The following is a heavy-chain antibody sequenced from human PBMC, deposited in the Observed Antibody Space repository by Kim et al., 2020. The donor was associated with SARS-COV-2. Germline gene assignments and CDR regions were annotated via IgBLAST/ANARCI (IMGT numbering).Heavy chain of an antibody. D-gene: IGHD3-9*01. CDR2: ISYDGSNK. V-gene: IGHV3-30*18. CDR3: AKDPFTNYDILTGYPIGQYFDY. CDR1: GFTFSSYG. Sequence: GGSLRLSCAASGFTFSSYGMHWVRQAPGKGLEWVAVISYDGSNKYYADSVKGRFTISRDNSKNTLYLQMNSLRAEDTAVYYCAKDPFTNYDILTGYPIGQYFDYWGQGTLVTVSS. J-gene: IGHJ4*02.